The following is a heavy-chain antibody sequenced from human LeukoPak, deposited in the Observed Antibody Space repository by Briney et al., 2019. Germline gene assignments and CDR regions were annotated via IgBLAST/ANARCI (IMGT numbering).Heavy chain of an antibody. CDR1: GATMSNSF. V-gene: IGHV4-4*07. CDR2: IYSSGRT. D-gene: IGHD2-15*01. J-gene: IGHJ4*02. Sequence: SETLSLTCTVSGATMSNSFWSWLRQPAGKGLEWIGRIYSSGRTNYNPSLKSRVTLSIDTSNNQFSLKLTSVTAADTALYYCARAPAGCGGTCSFDYWGQGTLVTVSS. CDR3: ARAPAGCGGTCSFDY.